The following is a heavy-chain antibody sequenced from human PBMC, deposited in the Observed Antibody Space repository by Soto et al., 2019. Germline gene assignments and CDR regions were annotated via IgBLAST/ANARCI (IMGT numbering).Heavy chain of an antibody. J-gene: IGHJ6*02. D-gene: IGHD3-3*01. Sequence: SETLSLTCTVSGGSISSGGYYWSWIRQHPGKGLEWIGYIYYSGSTYYNPSLKSRVTISVDTSKNQFSLKLSSVTAADTAVYYCARGPLYDFWSGLYGMDAWGQGTTVTVSS. CDR3: ARGPLYDFWSGLYGMDA. CDR1: GGSISSGGYY. V-gene: IGHV4-31*03. CDR2: IYYSGST.